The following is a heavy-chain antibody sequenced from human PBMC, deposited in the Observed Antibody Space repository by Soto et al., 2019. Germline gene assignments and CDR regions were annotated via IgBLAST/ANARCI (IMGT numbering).Heavy chain of an antibody. CDR3: ASSPTSYGDYVFDY. D-gene: IGHD4-17*01. J-gene: IGHJ4*02. Sequence: EVQLVESGGGLVQPGGSLRLSCAASGFTFSSYWMSWVRQAPGKGLEWVANIKQDGSEKYYVDSVKGRFTISRDNPKNSLYLQMNSLRAEDTAVYYCASSPTSYGDYVFDYWGQGTLVTVSS. CDR2: IKQDGSEK. CDR1: GFTFSSYW. V-gene: IGHV3-7*01.